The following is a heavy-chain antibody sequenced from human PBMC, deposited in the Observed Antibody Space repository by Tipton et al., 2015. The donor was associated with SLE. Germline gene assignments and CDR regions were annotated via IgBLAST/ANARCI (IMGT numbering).Heavy chain of an antibody. CDR3: ARGRTSLL. D-gene: IGHD1-26*01. Sequence: TLSLTCTVSGGSISSYDWSWIRQPAGKGLEWIGRINSSGSTNYNSSLKSRVTMSVDTSKRQFSLNLSSVTAADPAVYYCARGRTSLLWGQGTLVTVSS. V-gene: IGHV4-4*07. CDR1: GGSISSYD. J-gene: IGHJ4*02. CDR2: INSSGST.